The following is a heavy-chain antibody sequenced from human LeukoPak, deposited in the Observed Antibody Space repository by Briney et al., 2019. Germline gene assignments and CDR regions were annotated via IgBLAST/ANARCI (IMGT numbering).Heavy chain of an antibody. CDR3: ASSIAAFFDY. J-gene: IGHJ4*02. CDR1: GGSLSSGSSC. V-gene: IGHV4-61*02. D-gene: IGHD6-6*01. CDR2: IYTSGST. Sequence: PSETLSLTCAVSGGSLSSGSSCWGWIRQPAGKGLGWIGRIYTSGSTNYNPSLKSRVTISVDTSKNQFSLRMSAVTAADTVVYYWASSIAAFFDYWGRGTLITVSS.